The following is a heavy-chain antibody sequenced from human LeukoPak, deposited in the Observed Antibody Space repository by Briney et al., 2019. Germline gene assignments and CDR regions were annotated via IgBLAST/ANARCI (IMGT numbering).Heavy chain of an antibody. J-gene: IGHJ4*02. CDR2: VYTSGST. Sequence: PSETLSLICAVSGGSISSYYWSWIRQPSGKGLEWIGYVYTSGSTDYNPSLKSRVTMSVDTSKNQFSLRLNSATAADTAVYYCARHAQRTGMDYYFDYWGQGTLVTVSS. CDR3: ARHAQRTGMDYYFDY. CDR1: GGSISSYY. V-gene: IGHV4-4*09. D-gene: IGHD1-14*01.